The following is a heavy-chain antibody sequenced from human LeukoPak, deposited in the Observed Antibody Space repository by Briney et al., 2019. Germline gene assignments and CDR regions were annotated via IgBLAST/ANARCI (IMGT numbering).Heavy chain of an antibody. D-gene: IGHD1-26*01. V-gene: IGHV3-30*02. CDR3: AIVSGSYPFDAFDI. CDR2: IRYDGSNK. J-gene: IGHJ3*02. Sequence: PGRSLRLSCAASGFTFNSYGMHWVRQAPGKGLEWVAFIRYDGSNKYYADSVKGRFTISRDNSKNTLYLQMNSLRAEDTAVYYCAIVSGSYPFDAFDIWGQGTMVTVSS. CDR1: GFTFNSYG.